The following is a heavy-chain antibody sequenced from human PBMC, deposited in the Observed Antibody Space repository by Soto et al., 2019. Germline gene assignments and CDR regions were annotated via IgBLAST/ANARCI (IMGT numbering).Heavy chain of an antibody. CDR2: IYWDDDK. Sequence: QITLKESGPTLVKPTQTLTLTCTFSGFSLSTSGVGVGWIRQPPGKALEWLALIYWDDDKRYSPSLKSRLTTTKETAKNQVGLTMTNMDPVDTATYYCAHSGGRSGGRKYYFDYWGQGTLVTVSS. CDR1: GFSLSTSGVG. CDR3: AHSGGRSGGRKYYFDY. D-gene: IGHD2-15*01. J-gene: IGHJ4*02. V-gene: IGHV2-5*02.